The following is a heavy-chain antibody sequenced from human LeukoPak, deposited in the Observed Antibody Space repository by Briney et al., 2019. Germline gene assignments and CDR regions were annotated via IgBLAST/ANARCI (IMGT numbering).Heavy chain of an antibody. J-gene: IGHJ4*02. CDR3: ARDQVKGYFDY. CDR2: IYYSGST. Sequence: SETLSLTCTVSGGSISSYYWSWIRQPPGKGLEWIGYIYYSGSTNYNPSLKSRVTISVDTSKNQFSLKLSSVTAADTAVYYCARDQVKGYFDYWAREPWSPSPQ. V-gene: IGHV4-59*01. CDR1: GGSISSYY. D-gene: IGHD2-21*01.